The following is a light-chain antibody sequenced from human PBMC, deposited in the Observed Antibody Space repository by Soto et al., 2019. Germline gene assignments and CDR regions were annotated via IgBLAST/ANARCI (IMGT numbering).Light chain of an antibody. V-gene: IGLV1-51*01. CDR3: GTWDTTLRLYV. J-gene: IGLJ1*01. Sequence: QSVLTQPPSVSAAPGQKVTISCSGSSSNIGNNYVSWYQQLPGTAPKLLIYDNNLRPSGIPDRFSGSKSGTSATLGISGLQTGDEAEYYCGTWDTTLRLYVFGTGTKVTVL. CDR2: DNN. CDR1: SSNIGNNY.